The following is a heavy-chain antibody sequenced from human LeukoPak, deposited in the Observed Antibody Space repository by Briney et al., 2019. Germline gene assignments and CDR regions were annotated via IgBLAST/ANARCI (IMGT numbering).Heavy chain of an antibody. CDR1: GYTFTSYY. CDR3: ARDLALVRDGGSFDYYYYMDV. D-gene: IGHD1-26*01. CDR2: INPSGGST. Sequence: ASVKVSCKASGYTFTSYYMHWVRQAPGQGLEWMGIINPSGGSTSYAQKFQGRVTINRDTDTRTVYMEVSSLRSEDTAVYYCARDLALVRDGGSFDYYYYMDVWGKGTTVTVSS. J-gene: IGHJ6*03. V-gene: IGHV1-46*01.